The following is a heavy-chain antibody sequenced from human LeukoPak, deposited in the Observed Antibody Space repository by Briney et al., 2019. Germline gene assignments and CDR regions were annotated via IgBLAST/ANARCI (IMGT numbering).Heavy chain of an antibody. D-gene: IGHD6-13*01. CDR2: TYCRSKWYN. J-gene: IGHJ4*02. V-gene: IGHV6-1*01. Sequence: SQTLSLTCAISGDSVSSNSAAWNWIRQSPSRGLEWLGRTYCRSKWYNDYAVSVKSRITINPDTSKNQFSLQLNSVTPEDTAVYYCARDRMLIAAAGYYFDYWGQGTLVTVSS. CDR3: ARDRMLIAAAGYYFDY. CDR1: GDSVSSNSAA.